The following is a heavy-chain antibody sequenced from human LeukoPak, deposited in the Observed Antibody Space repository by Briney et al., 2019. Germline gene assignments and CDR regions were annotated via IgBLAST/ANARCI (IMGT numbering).Heavy chain of an antibody. D-gene: IGHD6-13*01. J-gene: IGHJ4*02. CDR2: IKQDGSEK. CDR1: GFTLSSYA. Sequence: GGSLRLSCEVSGFTLSSYAMTWVRQAPGKGLEWVANIKQDGSEKYYVDSVKGRFTISRDNAKNSLYLQMNSLRAEDTAMYYCARDSAGNDYWGQGTLVTVSS. V-gene: IGHV3-7*01. CDR3: ARDSAGNDY.